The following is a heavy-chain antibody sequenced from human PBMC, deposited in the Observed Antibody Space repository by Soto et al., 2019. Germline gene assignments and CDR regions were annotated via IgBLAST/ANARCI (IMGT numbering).Heavy chain of an antibody. Sequence: QVQLVQSGAEVKKPGASVKLSCKASGYTFSNYGLSWVRQAPGQGLEWMGWISGHNGNTIYAQNLQDRFTMTTDTSTSTAYMELRSLRSDDTAVYYCARQPRYSYADSWGPGTLVTVSS. CDR3: ARQPRYSYADS. D-gene: IGHD5-18*01. CDR2: ISGHNGNT. J-gene: IGHJ4*02. CDR1: GYTFSNYG. V-gene: IGHV1-18*01.